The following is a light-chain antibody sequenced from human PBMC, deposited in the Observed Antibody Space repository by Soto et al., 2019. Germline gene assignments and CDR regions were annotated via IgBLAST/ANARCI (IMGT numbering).Light chain of an antibody. CDR1: QSVGSH. Sequence: IVMTPPPATLSVSPWEGTTRSFRASQSVGSHLAWFQQRPGQAPRLRIYDASNRTTGIPARLSGSGSGADFTLTISSIEPEDFAVYYCQQRSNSITFGQGTRLEIK. CDR3: QQRSNSIT. V-gene: IGKV3-11*01. J-gene: IGKJ5*01. CDR2: DAS.